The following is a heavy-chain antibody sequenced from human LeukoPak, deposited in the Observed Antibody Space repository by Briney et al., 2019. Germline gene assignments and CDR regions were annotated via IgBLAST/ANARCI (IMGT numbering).Heavy chain of an antibody. V-gene: IGHV5-10-1*01. CDR1: GYSFTSYR. Sequence: GESLKISCKGSGYSFTSYRIRWVRQMPGHGLEWMGRIDPSDSYTNYSPSFQGHVTISADKSISTAYLQWSSLKAADTAMYYCARLGSSWRDFDYWGQGTLVTVSS. CDR2: IDPSDSYT. J-gene: IGHJ4*02. D-gene: IGHD6-13*01. CDR3: ARLGSSWRDFDY.